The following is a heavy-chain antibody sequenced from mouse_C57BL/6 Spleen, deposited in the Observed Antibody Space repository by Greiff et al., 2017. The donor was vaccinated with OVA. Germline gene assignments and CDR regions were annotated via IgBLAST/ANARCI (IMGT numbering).Heavy chain of an antibody. CDR1: GYTFTSYW. J-gene: IGHJ1*03. CDR3: ANGGTGDWYFDV. D-gene: IGHD3-3*01. V-gene: IGHV1-52*01. CDR2: IDPSDSET. Sequence: QVQLQQPGAELVRPGSSVKLSCKASGYTFTSYWMHWVKQRPIQGLEWIGNIDPSDSETHYNQKFKDKATLTVDKSSSTAYMQLSSLTSEDSAVYYCANGGTGDWYFDVWGTGTTVTVSS.